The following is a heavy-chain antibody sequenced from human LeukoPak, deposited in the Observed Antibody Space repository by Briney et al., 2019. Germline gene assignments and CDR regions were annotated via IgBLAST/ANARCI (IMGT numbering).Heavy chain of an antibody. CDR3: ARVWRRTAMVTYYYYGMDV. J-gene: IGHJ6*02. CDR2: IYYSGST. Sequence: SETLSLTCTVSGGSISSGGYYWSWIRQHPGKGLEWIGYIYYSGSTYYNPSLKSRVTISVDTSKNQFSLKLSSVTAADTAVYYCARVWRRTAMVTYYYYGMDVWGQGTTVTVSS. CDR1: GGSISSGGYY. D-gene: IGHD5-18*01. V-gene: IGHV4-31*03.